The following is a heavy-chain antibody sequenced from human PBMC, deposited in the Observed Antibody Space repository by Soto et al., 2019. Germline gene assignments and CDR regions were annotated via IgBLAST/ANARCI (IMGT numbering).Heavy chain of an antibody. CDR3: ARLGYCSSTSCYSGWFDP. Sequence: SETLSLTCTVSGGSISSYYWSWIRQPPGKGLEWIGYIYYSGSTNYNPSLESRVTISVDTSKNQFSLKLSSVTAADTAVYYCARLGYCSSTSCYSGWFDPWGQGTLVTVSS. D-gene: IGHD2-2*01. CDR1: GGSISSYY. CDR2: IYYSGST. V-gene: IGHV4-59*08. J-gene: IGHJ5*02.